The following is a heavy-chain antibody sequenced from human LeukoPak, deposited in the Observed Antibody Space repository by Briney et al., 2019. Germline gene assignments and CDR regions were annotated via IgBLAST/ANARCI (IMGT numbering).Heavy chain of an antibody. CDR2: IYTSGST. Sequence: PSETLSLTCTVSGGSISSYYWSWIRQPARKGLEWIGRIYTSGSTNYNPSLKSRVTMSVDTSKNQFSLKLSSVTAADTAVYYCARAHWPYYYDSSDAFDIWGQGTMVTVSS. D-gene: IGHD3-22*01. J-gene: IGHJ3*02. CDR1: GGSISSYY. V-gene: IGHV4-4*07. CDR3: ARAHWPYYYDSSDAFDI.